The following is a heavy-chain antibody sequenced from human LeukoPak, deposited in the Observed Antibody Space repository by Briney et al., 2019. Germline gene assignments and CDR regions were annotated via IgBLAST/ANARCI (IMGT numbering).Heavy chain of an antibody. CDR2: IFSKGDT. CDR1: QFTVSRNY. V-gene: IGHV3-53*01. J-gene: IGHJ4*02. Sequence: GGSLRLSCTASQFTVSRNYMLRVRHAPGKGPEWVSLIFSKGDTHYADSVKGRFTISRDTSKNTVSLQMNSLRVEDTTMYYCTRDQMNDWGQGTLVTVSS. CDR3: TRDQMND. D-gene: IGHD1-1*01.